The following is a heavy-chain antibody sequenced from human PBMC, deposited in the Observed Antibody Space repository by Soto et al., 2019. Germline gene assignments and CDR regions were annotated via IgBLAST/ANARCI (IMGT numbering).Heavy chain of an antibody. Sequence: QLQLLESGPGLVKASETLSLTCNVSGGSISTSRSYWAWIRQPPGKGLEWLANIFYSGSTYYNPFFASRVTVSVDTSRNEFSVKLRSVTAADTAVYYCARQPTTGDTDLWFDPWGQGTLVTFSS. CDR2: IFYSGST. CDR3: ARQPTTGDTDLWFDP. V-gene: IGHV4-39*01. D-gene: IGHD2-21*01. CDR1: GGSISTSRSY. J-gene: IGHJ5*02.